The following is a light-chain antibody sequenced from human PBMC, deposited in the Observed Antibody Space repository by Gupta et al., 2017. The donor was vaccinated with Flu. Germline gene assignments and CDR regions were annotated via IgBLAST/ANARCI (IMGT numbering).Light chain of an antibody. CDR3: FSADSGVTWV. CDR2: KDT. J-gene: IGLJ3*02. CDR1: ALPKHY. V-gene: IGLV3-25*03. Sequence: PGQTAKMSCDGDALPKHYAYWYQKKPGQAPLLLIFKDTERPSGIPGRISGSTFGTAVTLTITGGQPEDEADYYCFSADSGVTWVFGGGTKLTVL.